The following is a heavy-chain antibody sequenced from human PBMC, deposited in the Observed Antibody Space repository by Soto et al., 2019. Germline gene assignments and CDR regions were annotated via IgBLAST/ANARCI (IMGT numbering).Heavy chain of an antibody. CDR2: ISAGGGTT. V-gene: IGHV3-23*01. Sequence: EVQLLESGGGLAQPGGSLRLSCAASGFSFSSYAMSWVRQAPGKGLEWVSTISAGGGTTYYSDSVKGRFTISTDNSKNTLYLQMTSLRPEDTAVHYCAKGDGLGYCSGGTCYSFDYWGQGTRVAVSS. D-gene: IGHD2-15*01. CDR1: GFSFSSYA. J-gene: IGHJ4*02. CDR3: AKGDGLGYCSGGTCYSFDY.